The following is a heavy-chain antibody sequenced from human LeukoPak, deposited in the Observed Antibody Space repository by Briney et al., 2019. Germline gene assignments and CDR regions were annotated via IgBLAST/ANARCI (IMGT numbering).Heavy chain of an antibody. V-gene: IGHV3-23*01. Sequence: GGSLRLSCAASGFTFGSYAMSWVRQAPGKGLEWVSSISASGGTIYYADSVKGRFTISRDNSKNSLDLQMNSLRVEDTAVYYCARLGPASSGWPESFDYWGQGTLVTVSS. J-gene: IGHJ4*02. D-gene: IGHD6-19*01. CDR3: ARLGPASSGWPESFDY. CDR1: GFTFGSYA. CDR2: ISASGGTI.